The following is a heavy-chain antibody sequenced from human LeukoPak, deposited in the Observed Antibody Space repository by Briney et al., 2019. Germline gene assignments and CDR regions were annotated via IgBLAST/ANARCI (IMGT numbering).Heavy chain of an antibody. CDR1: GFSFSTYA. CDR3: VRRGSGSSSPFAY. J-gene: IGHJ4*02. V-gene: IGHV3-23*01. D-gene: IGHD6-6*01. Sequence: GGSLRLSCAASGFSFSTYAMSWARQAPRKGLEWVSGISGSGEVSYYAASVKGRLTTSRDNSNNTLYLQMTSLRADDTAVYYCVRRGSGSSSPFAYWGQGALVIVSS. CDR2: ISGSGEVS.